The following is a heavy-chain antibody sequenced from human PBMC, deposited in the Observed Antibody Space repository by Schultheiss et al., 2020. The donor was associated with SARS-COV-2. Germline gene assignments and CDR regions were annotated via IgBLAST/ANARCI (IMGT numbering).Heavy chain of an antibody. CDR3: ASPESYCSGGSCYSGPVFDY. D-gene: IGHD2-15*01. V-gene: IGHV3-21*01. Sequence: GGSLRLSCAASGFTFSSYAMSWVRQAPGKGLEWVSSISSSSSYIYYADSVKGRFTISRDNAKNTLYLQMNSLRAEDTAVYYCASPESYCSGGSCYSGPVFDYWGQGTLVTVSS. CDR2: ISSSSSYI. J-gene: IGHJ4*02. CDR1: GFTFSSYA.